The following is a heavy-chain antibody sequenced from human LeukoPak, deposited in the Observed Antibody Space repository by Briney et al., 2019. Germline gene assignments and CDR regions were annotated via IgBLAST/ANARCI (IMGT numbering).Heavy chain of an antibody. CDR3: ARVGMYYDILTGYGY. V-gene: IGHV1-2*02. CDR1: GYTFTGYY. D-gene: IGHD3-9*01. J-gene: IGHJ4*02. Sequence: ASVKVSCKASGYTFTGYYMHWVRQAPGQGLEWMGWTNPNSGGTNYAQKFQGRVTMTRDTSISTAYMELSRLRSDDTAVYYCARVGMYYDILTGYGYWGQGTLVTVSS. CDR2: TNPNSGGT.